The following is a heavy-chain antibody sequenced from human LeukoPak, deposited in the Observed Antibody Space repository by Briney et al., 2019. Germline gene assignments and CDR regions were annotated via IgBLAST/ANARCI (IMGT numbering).Heavy chain of an antibody. J-gene: IGHJ6*02. Sequence: GGSLRLSCAASGFTFSSYWMSWVRQAPGKGLEWVANIKQDGSEKYYVGSVKGRFTISRDNAKSSLYLQMNSLRAEDTAVYYCARDFGYYYGSGSSYNYYYNMGVWGQGTTVTVSS. CDR3: ARDFGYYYGSGSSYNYYYNMGV. CDR2: IKQDGSEK. CDR1: GFTFSSYW. V-gene: IGHV3-7*03. D-gene: IGHD3-10*01.